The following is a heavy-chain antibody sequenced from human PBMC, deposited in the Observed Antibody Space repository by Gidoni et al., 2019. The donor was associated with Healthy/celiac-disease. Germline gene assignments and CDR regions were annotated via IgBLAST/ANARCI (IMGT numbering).Heavy chain of an antibody. V-gene: IGHV3-23*01. CDR1: GVTLRSTA. CDR2: LSASGGRT. D-gene: IGHD2-15*01. Sequence: EVPQLEAGGGVGQPGGSLRLACAACGVTLRSTALRGVRQAPGKGLEGVSALSASGGRTYYADAVPGRFTISRDNSMHTLYLQINSLRAEDTAVYYCAKDSCICCSCYSGFLRYFQHWGQGTLVTVSS. J-gene: IGHJ1*01. CDR3: AKDSCICCSCYSGFLRYFQH.